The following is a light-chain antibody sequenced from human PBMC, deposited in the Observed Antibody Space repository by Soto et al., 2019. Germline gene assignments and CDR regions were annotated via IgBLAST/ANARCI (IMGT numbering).Light chain of an antibody. J-gene: IGKJ4*01. CDR2: GAS. Sequence: EIVMTQSPATLSVSPGERATLSCRASQSVGGSLAWYQQKPGQAPRLLIYGASTRATGIPARFSGSGSGTEFALTISSLDPEDFAVYYCQQRSNWLLTVXGGTKVDIK. V-gene: IGKV3-15*01. CDR3: QQRSNWLLT. CDR1: QSVGGS.